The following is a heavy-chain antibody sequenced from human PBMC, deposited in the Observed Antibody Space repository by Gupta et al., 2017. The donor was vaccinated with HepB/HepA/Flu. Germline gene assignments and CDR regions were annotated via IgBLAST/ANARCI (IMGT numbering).Heavy chain of an antibody. CDR2: INPSGGST. V-gene: IGHV1-46*01. CDR1: GYTFTSYY. J-gene: IGHJ6*04. D-gene: IGHD4-17*01. CDR3: ARVTVTTGYYYYGMDV. Sequence: QVQLVQSGAEVKKPGASVKVSCKASGYTFTSYYMHWVRQAPGQGLEWMGIINPSGGSTSYAQKFQGRVTMTRDTSTSTVYMERSSLRSEDTAVYYCARVTVTTGYYYYGMDVGGKGTTVTVSS.